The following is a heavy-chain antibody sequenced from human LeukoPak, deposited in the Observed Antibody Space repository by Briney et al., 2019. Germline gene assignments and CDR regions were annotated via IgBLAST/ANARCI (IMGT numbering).Heavy chain of an antibody. CDR1: GFTFKNYA. V-gene: IGHV3-23*01. D-gene: IGHD4-17*01. CDR3: GKDPNGDYVGAFDFQR. CDR2: ITGSGATT. J-gene: IGHJ1*01. Sequence: GGSLRLSCAASGFTFKNYAVVWVRQAPGKGLEWVSAITGSGATTYYADSVRGRFTIYRDNSKNTLYLQMNSLRGEDTAVYYCGKDPNGDYVGAFDFQRWGQGTLVTVSS.